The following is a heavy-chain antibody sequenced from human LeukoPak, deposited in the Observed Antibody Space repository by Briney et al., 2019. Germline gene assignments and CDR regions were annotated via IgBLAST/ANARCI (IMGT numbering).Heavy chain of an antibody. CDR2: ISYDGSNK. D-gene: IGHD6-13*01. Sequence: GSLRLSCAASGFTFSSYAMHWVRQAPGKGLEWVAVISYDGSNKYYADSVKGRFTISRDNSKNTLYLQMNSLRAEDTAVYYCARAMAAGTRYYYGMDVWGQGTTVTVSS. J-gene: IGHJ6*02. V-gene: IGHV3-30-3*01. CDR1: GFTFSSYA. CDR3: ARAMAAGTRYYYGMDV.